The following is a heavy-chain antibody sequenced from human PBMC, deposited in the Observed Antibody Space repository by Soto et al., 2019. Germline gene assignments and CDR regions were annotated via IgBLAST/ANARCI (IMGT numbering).Heavy chain of an antibody. D-gene: IGHD3-16*01. Sequence: PGGSLRIACGASGLTFSSYGMHWVRQAPGKGLEWVAVISYDGSNKYYADSVKGRFTISRDNSKNTLYLEMNSLRTEDTAVYYCARGGSQLIRYYFDYWGQGT. V-gene: IGHV3-30*03. CDR2: ISYDGSNK. CDR3: ARGGSQLIRYYFDY. CDR1: GLTFSSYG. J-gene: IGHJ4*02.